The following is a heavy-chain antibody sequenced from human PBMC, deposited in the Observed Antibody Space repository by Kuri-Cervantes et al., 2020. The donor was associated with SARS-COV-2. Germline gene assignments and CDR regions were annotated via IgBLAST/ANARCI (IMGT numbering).Heavy chain of an antibody. CDR3: ARVGGYCRTPSCPDDSYYYGMAV. J-gene: IGHJ6*02. D-gene: IGHD2-2*01. Sequence: GESLKISCEASGFTFSNYAMHWVRQAPDKGLEWVAVISSDGSKSYHADSVKGRFTISRDNSQNTLYVQMNSLRPEDTAVYYCARVGGYCRTPSCPDDSYYYGMAVWGQGTRVTVSS. CDR1: GFTFSNYA. V-gene: IGHV3-30-3*01. CDR2: ISSDGSKS.